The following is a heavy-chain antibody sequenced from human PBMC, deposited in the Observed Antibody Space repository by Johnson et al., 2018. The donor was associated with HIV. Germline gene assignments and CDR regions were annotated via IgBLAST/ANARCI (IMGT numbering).Heavy chain of an antibody. CDR3: ARPAYSGTWTDAFDI. CDR1: GFTFHDYG. J-gene: IGHJ3*02. CDR2: INWSGSST. D-gene: IGHD1-26*01. V-gene: IGHV3-20*04. Sequence: VQLVESGGRVVRPGGSLRLSCAASGFTFHDYGMTWVRQAPGKGLEWVSGINWSGSSTDYADSVKGRFTISRDHAKSSLYLQMNSLRAEDTALYYCARPAYSGTWTDAFDIWGQGTMVTVSS.